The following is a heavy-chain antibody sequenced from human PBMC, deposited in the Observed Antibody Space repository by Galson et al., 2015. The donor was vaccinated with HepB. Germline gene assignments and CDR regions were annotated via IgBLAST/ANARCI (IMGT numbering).Heavy chain of an antibody. CDR1: GGTFSSYA. V-gene: IGHV1-69*10. CDR2: IIPILGIA. CDR3: ARDGGGDYGDYERADAFDI. Sequence: SVKVSCKASGGTFSSYAISWVRQAPGQGLEWMGGIIPILGIANYAQKFQGRVTITADKSTSTAYMELSSLRSEDTAVYYCARDGGGDYGDYERADAFDIWGQGTMVTVSS. D-gene: IGHD4-17*01. J-gene: IGHJ3*02.